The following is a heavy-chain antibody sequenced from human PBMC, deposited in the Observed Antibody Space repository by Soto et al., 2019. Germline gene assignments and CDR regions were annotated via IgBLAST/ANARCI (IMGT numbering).Heavy chain of an antibody. Sequence: GESLKISCKASGYSFTTYWIAWVRQMPGKGLGWMGAIYLGDFDTRYSPSFQGQVTTSADRSISTAYLQWSGLKASDTATYYCARHEPLYYNFYGMDVWGQGTTVTVSS. CDR3: ARHEPLYYNFYGMDV. J-gene: IGHJ6*02. V-gene: IGHV5-51*01. CDR2: IYLGDFDT. CDR1: GYSFTTYW.